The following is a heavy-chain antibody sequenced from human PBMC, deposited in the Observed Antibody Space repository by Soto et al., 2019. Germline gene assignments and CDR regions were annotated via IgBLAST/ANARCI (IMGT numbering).Heavy chain of an antibody. CDR2: IYSGGST. D-gene: IGHD3-10*01. CDR1: GFTVSSNY. V-gene: IGHV3-66*01. J-gene: IGHJ6*02. CDR3: ARDRDPYGMDV. Sequence: EVPLVESGGGLVQPGGSLRLSCAASGFTVSSNYMSWVRQAPGKGLEWVSVIYSGGSTYYADSVKGRFTISRDNSKNTLYLQMNSLRAEDTAVYYCARDRDPYGMDVWGQGTTVTVSS.